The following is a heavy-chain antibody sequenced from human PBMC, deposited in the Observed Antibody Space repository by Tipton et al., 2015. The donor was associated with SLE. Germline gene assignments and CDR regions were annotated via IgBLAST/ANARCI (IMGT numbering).Heavy chain of an antibody. Sequence: SLRLSCEASGFTFSRFGMNWLRQAPGKGLEWVSFISGRSDYIYYADSMKGRFTISRDNSKNTLYLQMNSLRAEDTAVYYCASRLEVIGSILDYWGQGTLVTVSS. J-gene: IGHJ4*02. D-gene: IGHD3-16*01. V-gene: IGHV3-21*01. CDR3: ASRLEVIGSILDY. CDR2: ISGRSDYI. CDR1: GFTFSRFG.